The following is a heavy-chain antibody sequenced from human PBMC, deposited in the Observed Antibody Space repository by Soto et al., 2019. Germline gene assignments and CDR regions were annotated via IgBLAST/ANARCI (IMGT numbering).Heavy chain of an antibody. Sequence: QVQLVQSGAEVKKPGASVKVSCKASGYTFTSYDINWVRQAAGQGLEWMGWMNPNSGNTGYAQKFQGRVTMTRNTSISTAYMELSSLRSEVTAVYYCASGYSSSSNFDYWGQGTLVTVSS. CDR3: ASGYSSSSNFDY. CDR1: GYTFTSYD. D-gene: IGHD6-6*01. V-gene: IGHV1-8*01. CDR2: MNPNSGNT. J-gene: IGHJ4*02.